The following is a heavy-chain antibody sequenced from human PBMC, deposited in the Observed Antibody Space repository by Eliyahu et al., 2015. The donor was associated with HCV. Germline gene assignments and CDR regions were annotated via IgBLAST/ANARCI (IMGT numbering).Heavy chain of an antibody. Sequence: EVQLVESGGGLVQPGGSLRLSXAXSGFXFXDHYMDWVRQAPGKGLEWVGRTRNKANSYTTEXXASVKGRFTISRDDSKNSLYLQMNSLKTEDTAVYYCALTWWSIHGMDVWGQGTTVTVSS. CDR2: TRNKANSYTT. V-gene: IGHV3-72*01. CDR3: ALTWWSIHGMDV. J-gene: IGHJ6*02. D-gene: IGHD2-8*02. CDR1: GFXFXDHY.